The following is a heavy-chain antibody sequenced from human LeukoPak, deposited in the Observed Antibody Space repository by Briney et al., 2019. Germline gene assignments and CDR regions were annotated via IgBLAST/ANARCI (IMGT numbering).Heavy chain of an antibody. CDR1: GYTFTSYD. J-gene: IGHJ4*02. V-gene: IGHV1-8*01. D-gene: IGHD3-10*01. Sequence: ASVKVSCKASGYTFTSYDINWVRQATGQGLEWVGWMNPNSGNADYAQKFQGRVTMTRNTFISTAYMELSGLRSEDTAVYYCTRGPMVRGVSDLDYWGQGTLVTVSS. CDR3: TRGPMVRGVSDLDY. CDR2: MNPNSGNA.